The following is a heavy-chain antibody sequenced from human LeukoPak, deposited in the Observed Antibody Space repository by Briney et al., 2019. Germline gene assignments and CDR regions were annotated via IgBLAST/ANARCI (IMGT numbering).Heavy chain of an antibody. D-gene: IGHD6-13*01. CDR1: GFTFSSYA. V-gene: IGHV3-30-3*01. Sequence: GRSLRLSCAASGFTFSSYAMHWVRQAPGKGLEWVAFISYDGGNKYYADSVKGRFTISRDNSKNTLYLQMNSLRAEDTAVYYCARDFSAALVWYFALWAVAPWSLSPQ. J-gene: IGHJ2*01. CDR3: ARDFSAALVWYFAL. CDR2: ISYDGGNK.